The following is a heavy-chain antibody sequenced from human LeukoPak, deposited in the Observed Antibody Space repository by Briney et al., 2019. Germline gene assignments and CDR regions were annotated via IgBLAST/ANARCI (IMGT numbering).Heavy chain of an antibody. CDR3: AREFYYDSGGRTPIPDY. J-gene: IGHJ4*02. V-gene: IGHV4-39*07. CDR1: GGSISSSSYY. Sequence: NPSETLSLTCTVSGGSISSSSYYWGWIRQPPGKGLEWIGSIYYSGSTYYNPSLKSRVTISVDTSKNQFSLKLSSVTAADTAVYYCAREFYYDSGGRTPIPDYWGQGTLVTVSS. D-gene: IGHD3-22*01. CDR2: IYYSGST.